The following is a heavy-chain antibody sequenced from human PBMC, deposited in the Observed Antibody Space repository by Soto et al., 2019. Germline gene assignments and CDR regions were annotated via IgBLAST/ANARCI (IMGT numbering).Heavy chain of an antibody. CDR2: ISYDGSNK. Sequence: GGSLRLSCAASGFTFSSYAVHWVRQAPGKGLEWVAVISYDGSNKYYADSVKGRFTISRDNSKNTLYLQMNSLRAEDTAVYYCARDMEMATVHRYYYYGMDVWGQGTTVTASS. V-gene: IGHV3-30-3*01. J-gene: IGHJ6*02. D-gene: IGHD4-4*01. CDR1: GFTFSSYA. CDR3: ARDMEMATVHRYYYYGMDV.